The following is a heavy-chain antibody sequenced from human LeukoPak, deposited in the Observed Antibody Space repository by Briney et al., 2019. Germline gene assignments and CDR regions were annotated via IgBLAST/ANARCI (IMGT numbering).Heavy chain of an antibody. Sequence: PSETLSLTCAVYGVSFSGYYWSWIRQPPGKGLEWIGEINHSGSTNYNPSLKSRVTISVDASKNQFSLKLTSVTAADTAVYYCARRLTYWGQGTLVTVSS. CDR3: ARRLTY. D-gene: IGHD6-19*01. J-gene: IGHJ4*02. V-gene: IGHV4-34*01. CDR1: GVSFSGYY. CDR2: INHSGST.